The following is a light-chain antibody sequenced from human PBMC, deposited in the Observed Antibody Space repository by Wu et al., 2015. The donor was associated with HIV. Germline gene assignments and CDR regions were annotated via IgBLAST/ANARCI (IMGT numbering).Light chain of an antibody. V-gene: IGKV3D-20*01. CDR2: DAS. J-gene: IGKJ1*01. CDR3: QQYGSSRRT. CDR1: QSVNRNF. Sequence: DIVLTQSPATLSSSPGDTATLSCGASQSVNRNFLAWYQHRPGLAPKLLIYDASIRAADVPDRFGGSGSGTDFTLTISRLEPEDFAVYYCQQYGSSRRTFGQGTKVEIK.